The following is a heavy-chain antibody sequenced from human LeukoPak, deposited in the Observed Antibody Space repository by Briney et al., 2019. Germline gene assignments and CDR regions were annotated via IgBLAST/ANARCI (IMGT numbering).Heavy chain of an antibody. CDR2: INCGNGNT. CDR3: AKDLRRRVFDY. Sequence: ASVKVSCKASGYTFTNYAIHWVRQAPGQRLEWMGWINCGNGNTKYSQNFQGRVTITRDTSASTAYMELSSLRSEDTAVYYCAKDLRRRVFDYWGQGTLVTVSS. J-gene: IGHJ4*02. CDR1: GYTFTNYA. V-gene: IGHV1-3*01.